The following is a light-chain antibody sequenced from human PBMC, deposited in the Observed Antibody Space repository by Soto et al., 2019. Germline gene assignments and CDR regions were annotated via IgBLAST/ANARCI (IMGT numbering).Light chain of an antibody. J-gene: IGLJ1*01. CDR3: SSYTTSVTYV. CDR1: SNDVGAYNS. Sequence: QSALTQPASVSGSPGQSITISCTGTSNDVGAYNSVSWYQQHPGKAPKLIIYDVSTRPSGISDRFSGSKSGNTASLTISGLQAEDESDYYCSSYTTSVTYVFGTGTKLTVL. CDR2: DVS. V-gene: IGLV2-14*01.